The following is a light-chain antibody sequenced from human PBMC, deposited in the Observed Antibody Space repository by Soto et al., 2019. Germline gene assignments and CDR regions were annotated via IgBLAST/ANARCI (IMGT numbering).Light chain of an antibody. CDR1: SSDVGGYNY. J-gene: IGLJ2*01. V-gene: IGLV2-8*01. CDR3: SSYAGSNRVV. Sequence: QSVLTQPPSASGSPGQSVTISCTGTSSDVGGYNYVSWYQQHPGKAPKLMIYEVSKRPSGVPDRFSGSKSGNTASLTVSGLQAEDEADYYCSSYAGSNRVVFGGGTKLTV. CDR2: EVS.